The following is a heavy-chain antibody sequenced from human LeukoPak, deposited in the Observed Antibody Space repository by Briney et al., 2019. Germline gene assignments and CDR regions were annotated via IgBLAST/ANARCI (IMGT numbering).Heavy chain of an antibody. J-gene: IGHJ4*02. CDR3: AKEKVYSSSWYYDY. V-gene: IGHV3-48*01. CDR1: GFTFSSYS. Sequence: GGSLRLSCAASGFTFSSYSMMWVRQAPGKGLEWVSYISSSSTTIHYADSVKGRFTISRDNSKNTLYLQMNSLRAEDTAVYYCAKEKVYSSSWYYDYWGQGTLVTVSS. CDR2: ISSSSTTI. D-gene: IGHD6-13*01.